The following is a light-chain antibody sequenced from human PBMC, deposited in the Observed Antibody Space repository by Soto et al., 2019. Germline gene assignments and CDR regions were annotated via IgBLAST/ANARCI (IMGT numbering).Light chain of an antibody. J-gene: IGKJ2*01. CDR1: QDINHY. Sequence: DIQMTQSPSSLSASVGGRVTITCRASQDINHYLAWYQQRPGKTPRVLIHGISTLQPGVPSRFSGSGSGTQFTLTITSLQPEDVSTYYCQSYKSAPYTFGQGTKLDI. V-gene: IGKV1-27*01. CDR2: GIS. CDR3: QSYKSAPYT.